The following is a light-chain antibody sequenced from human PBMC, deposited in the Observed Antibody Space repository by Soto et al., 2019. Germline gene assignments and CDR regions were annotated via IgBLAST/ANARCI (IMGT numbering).Light chain of an antibody. CDR3: QQLNSYPIT. Sequence: GDRVTITCRASQGISSFLAWYQQKPGKAPKLLIYAASTFQSGVPSRFSGGGSGTDFSLIINGLQPEDFATYYCQQLNSYPITFGQGTRLEI. CDR2: AAS. J-gene: IGKJ5*01. CDR1: QGISSF. V-gene: IGKV1-9*01.